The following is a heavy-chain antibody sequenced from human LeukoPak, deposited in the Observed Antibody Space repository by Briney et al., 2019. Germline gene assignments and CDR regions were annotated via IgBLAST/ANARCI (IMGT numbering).Heavy chain of an antibody. CDR1: GGTFSSYA. CDR2: IIPIFGTA. CDR3: ARVRDYGDERKED. J-gene: IGHJ4*02. D-gene: IGHD4-17*01. V-gene: IGHV1-69*05. Sequence: SVKVSCKASGGTFSSYAISWVRQVPGQGLEWMGGIIPIFGTANYAQKFQGRVTITTDESTSTAYMELSSLRSEDTAVYYCARVRDYGDERKEDWGQGTLVTVSS.